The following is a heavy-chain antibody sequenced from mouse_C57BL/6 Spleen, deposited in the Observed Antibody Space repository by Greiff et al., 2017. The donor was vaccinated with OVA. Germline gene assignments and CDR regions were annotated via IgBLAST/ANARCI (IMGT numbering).Heavy chain of an antibody. CDR2: IYPSDSAT. CDR3: ARGGSSSDY. D-gene: IGHD1-1*01. V-gene: IGHV1-52*01. J-gene: IGHJ2*01. Sequence: VQLQQPGAELVRPGSSVKLSCKASGYTFTSYWMHWVKQRPIQGLEWIGNIYPSDSATHYNQKFKDKATLTVDKSSSTAYMQLSSLTSEDSAVYDCARGGSSSDYWGQGTTLTVSS. CDR1: GYTFTSYW.